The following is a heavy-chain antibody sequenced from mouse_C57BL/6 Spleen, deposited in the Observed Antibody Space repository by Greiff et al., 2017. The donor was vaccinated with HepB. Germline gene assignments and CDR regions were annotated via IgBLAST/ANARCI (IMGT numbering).Heavy chain of an antibody. D-gene: IGHD1-1*01. V-gene: IGHV1-9*01. J-gene: IGHJ1*03. CDR3: ARSDGSHYYGSSYGYFDV. Sequence: QVQLQHSGAELMKPGASVKLSCKATGYTFTGYWIEWVKQRPGHGLEWIGEILPGSGSTNYNEKFKGKATFTADTSSNTAYMQLSSLTTEDSAIYYCARSDGSHYYGSSYGYFDVWGTGTTVTVSS. CDR1: GYTFTGYW. CDR2: ILPGSGST.